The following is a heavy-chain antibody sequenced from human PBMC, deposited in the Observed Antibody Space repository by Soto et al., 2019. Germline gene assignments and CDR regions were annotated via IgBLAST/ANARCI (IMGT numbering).Heavy chain of an antibody. CDR1: GFTFDDYA. Sequence: EVQLVESGGGLVQPGRSLRLSCAASGFTFDDYAMHWVRQAPGKGLEWVSGISWNSGSIGYADSVKGRFTISRDNAKNSLYLQMNSLRAEDTALYYCAKVPPGYSSGWYSKWGQGTLVTVSS. CDR2: ISWNSGSI. V-gene: IGHV3-9*01. D-gene: IGHD6-19*01. CDR3: AKVPPGYSSGWYSK. J-gene: IGHJ4*02.